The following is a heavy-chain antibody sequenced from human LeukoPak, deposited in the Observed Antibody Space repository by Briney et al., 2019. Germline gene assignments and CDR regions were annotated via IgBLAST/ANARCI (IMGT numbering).Heavy chain of an antibody. Sequence: SETLSLTCIVSGGSISSSIYYWAWVRQPPGKGLEWIGTVFYNGATQYSPSLRSRVTISIDTSTNQFSLKLTSVTAADTALYYCARLGLGKQWLADYWGQGTLVTVSS. CDR1: GGSISSSIYY. CDR3: ARLGLGKQWLADY. CDR2: VFYNGAT. V-gene: IGHV4-39*07. D-gene: IGHD6-19*01. J-gene: IGHJ4*02.